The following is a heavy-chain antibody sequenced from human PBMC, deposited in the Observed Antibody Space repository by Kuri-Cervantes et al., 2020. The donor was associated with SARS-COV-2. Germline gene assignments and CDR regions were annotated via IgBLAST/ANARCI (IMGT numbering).Heavy chain of an antibody. V-gene: IGHV1-2*02. CDR3: ARSHTLYGGNSSPWDY. Sequence: ASVKVSCKASGDSFSSYSFNWVRQAPGQGLEWMGWINPNSGGTNYAQKFQGRVTMTRDTSTNTAYMELRSLRSFDTAVYFCARSHTLYGGNSSPWDYWGQGTLVTVSP. CDR1: GDSFSSYS. D-gene: IGHD4-23*01. CDR2: INPNSGGT. J-gene: IGHJ4*02.